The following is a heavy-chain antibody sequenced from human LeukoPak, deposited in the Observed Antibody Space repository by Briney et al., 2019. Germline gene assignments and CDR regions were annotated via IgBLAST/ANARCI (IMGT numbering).Heavy chain of an antibody. V-gene: IGHV3-30*03. D-gene: IGHD4-17*01. CDR1: GFMFSNYA. CDR2: ISYDANLK. J-gene: IGHJ4*02. CDR3: ARETYGDYMDY. Sequence: PGGSLRLSCVASGFMFSNYAMHWVRQAPGKGLEWVAVISYDANLKHYADFVQGRFVVSRDNAKNSLYLQMNSLRAEDTAVYYCARETYGDYMDYWGQGTLVTVSS.